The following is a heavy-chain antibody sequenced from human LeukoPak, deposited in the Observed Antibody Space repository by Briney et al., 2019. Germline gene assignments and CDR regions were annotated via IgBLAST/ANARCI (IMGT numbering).Heavy chain of an antibody. CDR3: ASNPPSQDAFDI. CDR1: GGSISSYY. V-gene: IGHV4-59*06. J-gene: IGHJ3*02. CDR2: IYYSGST. D-gene: IGHD6-13*01. Sequence: SETLSLTCTVSGGSISSYYWSWIRQPPGKGLEWIGYIYYSGSTYYNPSLKSRVTISVDTSKNQFSLKLSSVTAADTAVYYCASNPPSQDAFDIWGQGTLVTVSS.